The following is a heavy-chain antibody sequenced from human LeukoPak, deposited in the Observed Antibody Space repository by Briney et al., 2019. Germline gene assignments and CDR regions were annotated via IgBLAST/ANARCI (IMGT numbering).Heavy chain of an antibody. CDR3: AMLPITMVRGVIIGGY. CDR1: GGSFSGYY. CDR2: INHSGST. V-gene: IGHV4-34*01. D-gene: IGHD3-10*01. J-gene: IGHJ4*02. Sequence: PSETLSLTCAVYGGSFSGYYWSWIRQPPGKGLEWIGEINHSGSTNYNPSLKSRVTISVDTSKNQFSLKLSAVTAADTAVYYCAMLPITMVRGVIIGGYWGQGTLVTVSS.